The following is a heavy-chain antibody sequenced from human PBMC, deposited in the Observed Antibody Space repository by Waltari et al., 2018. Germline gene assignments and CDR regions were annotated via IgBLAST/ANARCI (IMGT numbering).Heavy chain of an antibody. J-gene: IGHJ6*03. CDR2: TYTSGST. Sequence: QVQLQESGPGLVKPSQTLSLTCTVSGGSISSGSYYWSWIRQPAGKGLEWIGRTYTSGSTNTNPSLKRRVTISVDTSKNQFSLKLSSVTAADTAVYYCARGIDSSSWYAGYYYYYMDVWGKGTTVTVSS. CDR1: GGSISSGSYY. CDR3: ARGIDSSSWYAGYYYYYMDV. D-gene: IGHD6-13*01. V-gene: IGHV4-61*02.